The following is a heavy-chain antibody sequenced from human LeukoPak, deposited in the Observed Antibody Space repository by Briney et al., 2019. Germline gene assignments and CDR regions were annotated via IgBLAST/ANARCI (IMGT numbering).Heavy chain of an antibody. CDR3: ARVHVYYDSSGEKNYYYYYMDV. V-gene: IGHV4-59*01. CDR2: IYYSGST. Sequence: TAETLSLTCTVSGGSISNYYWSWIRQLPGKGLEWIGYIYYSGSTKYNPSLKSRVTISVDTSKNQFSLRLSSVTAADTAVYYCARVHVYYDSSGEKNYYYYYMDVWGKGTTVTISS. CDR1: GGSISNYY. D-gene: IGHD3-22*01. J-gene: IGHJ6*03.